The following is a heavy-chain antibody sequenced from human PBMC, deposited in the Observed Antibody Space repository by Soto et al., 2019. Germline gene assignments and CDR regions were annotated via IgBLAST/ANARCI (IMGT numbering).Heavy chain of an antibody. D-gene: IGHD3-3*01. Sequence: GASVKVSCKASGYTFTSYGIGWVRQAPGQGLEWMGWISAYNGNTNYAQKLQGRVTMTTDTSTSTAYMELRSLRSDDTAVYYCARDGLDFWSGYSHYYYYMDVWGKGTTVTGSS. CDR1: GYTFTSYG. CDR2: ISAYNGNT. CDR3: ARDGLDFWSGYSHYYYYMDV. V-gene: IGHV1-18*01. J-gene: IGHJ6*03.